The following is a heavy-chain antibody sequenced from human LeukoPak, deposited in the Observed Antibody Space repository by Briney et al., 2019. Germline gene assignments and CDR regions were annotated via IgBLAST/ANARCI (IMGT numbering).Heavy chain of an antibody. CDR1: GFTFSSSA. CDR2: ISSNGGST. Sequence: PGGSLRLSCSASGFTFSSSAMHWVRQAPGKGLEYVSAISSNGGSTFYADSVKGRFTISRDNSKNTLYLQMSSLRAEDTAVYFCVKVTRWLQSGGYYCDYWGQGTLVTVSS. J-gene: IGHJ4*02. CDR3: VKVTRWLQSGGYYCDY. V-gene: IGHV3-64D*06. D-gene: IGHD5-24*01.